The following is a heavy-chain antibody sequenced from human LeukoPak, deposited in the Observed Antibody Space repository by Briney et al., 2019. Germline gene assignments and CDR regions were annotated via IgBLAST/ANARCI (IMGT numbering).Heavy chain of an antibody. V-gene: IGHV1-2*02. CDR1: GYTFTGYY. CDR3: ARELSFPGTMVRGVIGY. D-gene: IGHD3-10*01. CDR2: INPNSGGT. Sequence: ASVKVSCKASGYTFTGYYMHWVRQAPGQGLEWMGWINPNSGGTNYAQKFQGRVAMTRDTSISTAYMELSRLRSDDTAVYYCARELSFPGTMVRGVIGYWGQGTLVTVSS. J-gene: IGHJ4*02.